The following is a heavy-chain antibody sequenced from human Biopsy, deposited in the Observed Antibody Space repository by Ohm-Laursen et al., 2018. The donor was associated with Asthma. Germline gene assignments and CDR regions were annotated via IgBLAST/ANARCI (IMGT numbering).Heavy chain of an antibody. D-gene: IGHD3-3*01. CDR3: AKGRGYSDLTDFDH. V-gene: IGHV3-30*18. CDR2: VSYDGGVV. J-gene: IGHJ4*02. CDR1: GFVLRSHA. Sequence: SLRLSCAASGFVLRSHAMHWVRQAPGKGLEWVAVVSYDGGVVHYADSMKGRFTISRDNAKSTLYLQMNRLRTDDTAVYFCAKGRGYSDLTDFDHWGQGTLVTVSS.